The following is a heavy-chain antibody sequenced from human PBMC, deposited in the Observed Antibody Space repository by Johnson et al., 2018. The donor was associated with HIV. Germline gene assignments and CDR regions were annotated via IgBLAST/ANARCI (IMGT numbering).Heavy chain of an antibody. D-gene: IGHD3-22*01. CDR3: ARDRGYWDAFDS. J-gene: IGHJ3*02. V-gene: IGHV3-11*04. CDR2: ISSSGGTI. CDR1: GITVSSNY. Sequence: QMMLVESGGALVQPGGSLRLSCAASGITVSSNYMSWVRQAPGKGLEWVSYISSSGGTIYYADSVKGRFSISRDNAKNSLYLQMNSLRAEDTAVYYCARDRGYWDAFDSWGQGTMVTVSS.